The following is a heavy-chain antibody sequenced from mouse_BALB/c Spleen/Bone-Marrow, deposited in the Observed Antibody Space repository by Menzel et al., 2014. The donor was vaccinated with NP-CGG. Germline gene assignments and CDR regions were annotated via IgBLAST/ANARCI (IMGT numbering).Heavy chain of an antibody. CDR2: ISYSGST. CDR1: GYSITSDYA. V-gene: IGHV3-2*02. CDR3: ARRYYYFDY. J-gene: IGHJ2*01. Sequence: EVQLQESGPGLVKPSQSLSLTCTVTGYSITSDYAWNWIRQFPGNKLEWMGYISYSGSTDYNPSLKSRISITRDTSKNQFFLQLNSVTTEDTATYYCARRYYYFDYWGRGTTLTVSS. D-gene: IGHD1-1*01.